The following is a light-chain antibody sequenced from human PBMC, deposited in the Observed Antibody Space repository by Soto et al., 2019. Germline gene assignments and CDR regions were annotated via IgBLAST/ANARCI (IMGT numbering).Light chain of an antibody. V-gene: IGLV2-11*01. CDR1: SSDVGGYNY. CDR3: CSYAGSYTLYV. Sequence: QSALTQPRSVSGSPGQSVTISCTGTSSDVGGYNYVSWYQQHPGKAPKLIIDDVRKRPSGVPDRFSGSKSGNTASLTISGLQAEDEADYYCCSYAGSYTLYVFGTGTKVTVL. CDR2: DVR. J-gene: IGLJ1*01.